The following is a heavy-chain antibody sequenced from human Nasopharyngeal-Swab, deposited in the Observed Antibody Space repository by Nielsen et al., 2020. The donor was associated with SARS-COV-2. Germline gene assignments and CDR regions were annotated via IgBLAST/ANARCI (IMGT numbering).Heavy chain of an antibody. D-gene: IGHD3-10*01. CDR2: IYYSGST. Sequence: SETMSLTCTVSGGSVSSGSYYWSWIRQPPGKGLEWIGYIYYSGSTNYNPSLKSRVTISVDTSKNQFSLKLSSVTAADTAVYYCARNHYYGSGSYYPLYYYYYGMDVWGQGTTVTVSS. CDR1: GGSVSSGSYY. CDR3: ARNHYYGSGSYYPLYYYYYGMDV. V-gene: IGHV4-61*01. J-gene: IGHJ6*02.